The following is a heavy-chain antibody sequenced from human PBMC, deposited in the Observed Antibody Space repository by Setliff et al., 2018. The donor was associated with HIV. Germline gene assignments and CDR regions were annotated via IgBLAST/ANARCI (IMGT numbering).Heavy chain of an antibody. J-gene: IGHJ4*02. V-gene: IGHV4-31*03. CDR1: GGSISSGGYY. D-gene: IGHD3-22*01. CDR3: ARKYLVNVFDY. Sequence: SETLSLTCTVSGGSISSGGYYWSWIRQHPGKGLEWIGYIYYSGSTYYNPSLKSRITISVDTSKNQFSLRLSSVTAADTAVYYCARKYLVNVFDYWGQGMLVTAPQ. CDR2: IYYSGST.